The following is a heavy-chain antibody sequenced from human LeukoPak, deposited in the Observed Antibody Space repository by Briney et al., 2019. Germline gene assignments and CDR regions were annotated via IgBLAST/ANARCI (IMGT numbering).Heavy chain of an antibody. D-gene: IGHD6-13*01. V-gene: IGHV5-51*04. CDR3: AREGIAAAGSAYGMDV. CDR1: GYSFTSYW. CDR2: IYPGDSDT. J-gene: IGHJ6*02. Sequence: GESLKISCKGSGYSFTSYWIGWVRQMPGKGLEWMGIIYPGDSDTRYSPSFQGQVTISADKPISTAYLQWSSLKASDTVMYYCAREGIAAAGSAYGMDVWGQGTTVTVSS.